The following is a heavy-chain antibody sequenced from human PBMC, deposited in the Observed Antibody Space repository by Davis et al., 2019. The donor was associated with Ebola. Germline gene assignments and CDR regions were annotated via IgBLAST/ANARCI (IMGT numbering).Heavy chain of an antibody. V-gene: IGHV3-74*01. CDR1: GFTFSSYW. CDR3: ARVVYDFWSGSNLFDP. J-gene: IGHJ5*02. CDR2: INSDGSST. Sequence: GESLKISCAASGFTFSSYWMHWVRQAPGKGLVWVSRINSDGSSTSYADSVKGRFTISRDNAKNTLYLQMNSLRAEDTAVYYCARVVYDFWSGSNLFDPWGQGTLVTVSS. D-gene: IGHD3-3*01.